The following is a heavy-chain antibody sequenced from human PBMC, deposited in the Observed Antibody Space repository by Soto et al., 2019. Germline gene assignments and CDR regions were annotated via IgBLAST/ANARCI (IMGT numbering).Heavy chain of an antibody. Sequence: GGSLRLSCAASGFTFNNYAMSWVRQTPEKGLEWVSTISGSGGSTYYADSVKGRFTISRDNSKNTLYLQMNSLRAEDTAVYYCAKYFHGMLFVLYYYYGMDVWGQGTTVTVSS. D-gene: IGHD2-8*01. CDR2: ISGSGGST. CDR1: GFTFNNYA. J-gene: IGHJ6*02. CDR3: AKYFHGMLFVLYYYYGMDV. V-gene: IGHV3-23*01.